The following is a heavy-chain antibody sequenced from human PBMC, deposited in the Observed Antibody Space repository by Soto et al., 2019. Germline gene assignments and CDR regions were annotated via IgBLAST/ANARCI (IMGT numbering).Heavy chain of an antibody. CDR3: ARGPSGWFGFDY. J-gene: IGHJ4*02. CDR1: GFTFSSNW. Sequence: EVQLVESGGGLVQPGGSLRLSCAGSGFTFSSNWMHWVRQDPGKGLVWVSRLNSDGTSASYADSVKGRFTISRDNAKNTLFLQMNSLTAEHTALYYCARGPSGWFGFDYWGQGTLVTVSS. CDR2: LNSDGTSA. D-gene: IGHD6-19*01. V-gene: IGHV3-74*01.